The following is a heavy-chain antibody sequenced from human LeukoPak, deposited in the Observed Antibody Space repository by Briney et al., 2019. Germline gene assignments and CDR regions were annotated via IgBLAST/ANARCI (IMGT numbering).Heavy chain of an antibody. Sequence: GGSLRLSCAASGFTFDDYAMHWVRQAPGKGLEWVSLISWDGGSTYYADSVKGRFTISRDNSKNSLYLQMNSLRAEDTALYYCAKAGSGYSVYYFDYWGQGTLVTASS. D-gene: IGHD3-22*01. J-gene: IGHJ4*02. CDR2: ISWDGGST. CDR3: AKAGSGYSVYYFDY. CDR1: GFTFDDYA. V-gene: IGHV3-43D*04.